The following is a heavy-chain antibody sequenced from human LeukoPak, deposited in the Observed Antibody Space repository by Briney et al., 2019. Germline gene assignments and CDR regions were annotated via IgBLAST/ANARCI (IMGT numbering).Heavy chain of an antibody. CDR1: GFTFSSYA. J-gene: IGHJ5*02. V-gene: IGHV3-23*01. Sequence: GSLRLSCAASGFTFSSYAMSWVRQAPGKGLEWVSAISGSGGSTYYADSVKGRFTISRDNSKNTLYLQMNSLRAEDTAVYYCASRKNPRLYSSGWYWGFDPWGQGTLVTVSS. D-gene: IGHD6-19*01. CDR3: ASRKNPRLYSSGWYWGFDP. CDR2: ISGSGGST.